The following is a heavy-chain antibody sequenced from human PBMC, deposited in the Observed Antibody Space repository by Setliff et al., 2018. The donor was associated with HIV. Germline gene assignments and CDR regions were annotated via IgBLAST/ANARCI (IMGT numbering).Heavy chain of an antibody. V-gene: IGHV4-39*03. Sequence: SETLSLTCTVSTGSISRYFYYWAWIRQPPGKGLEWIGSFYSGGGTSYNPSLNSRVTISVDTSKNQFSLKLRSVTAADTSMYYYCATGITVAPDYWGQGSLVTV. CDR3: ATGITVAPDY. J-gene: IGHJ4*02. CDR1: TGSISRYFYY. D-gene: IGHD6-19*01. CDR2: FYSGGGT.